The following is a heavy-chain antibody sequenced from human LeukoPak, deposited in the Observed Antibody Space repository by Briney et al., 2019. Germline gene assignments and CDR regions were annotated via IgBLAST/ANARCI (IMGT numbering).Heavy chain of an antibody. CDR2: ISGSGGST. CDR1: GFTFSSYA. D-gene: IGHD1-26*01. V-gene: IGHV3-23*01. Sequence: PGGSLRLSCAASGFTFSSYAMSWVRQAPGKGLEWVSAISGSGGSTYYADSVKGRFTISRDNAKNSLYLQMNSLRAEDTAVYYCARVGRELPHLDYWGQGTLVTVSS. J-gene: IGHJ4*02. CDR3: ARVGRELPHLDY.